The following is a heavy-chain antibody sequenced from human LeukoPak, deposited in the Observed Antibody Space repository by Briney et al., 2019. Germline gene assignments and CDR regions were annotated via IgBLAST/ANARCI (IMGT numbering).Heavy chain of an antibody. Sequence: AGGSLRLSCAASGFTFSSYAMSWVRQAPGKGLAWVSAISGSGGSTYYADSLKGRFTVSRDNAKNSLYLQMNSLRAEDTAVYSCARPFYCSGGACYSGLGYWGQGTLVIVSS. CDR3: ARPFYCSGGACYSGLGY. J-gene: IGHJ4*02. V-gene: IGHV3-23*01. CDR1: GFTFSSYA. D-gene: IGHD2-15*01. CDR2: ISGSGGST.